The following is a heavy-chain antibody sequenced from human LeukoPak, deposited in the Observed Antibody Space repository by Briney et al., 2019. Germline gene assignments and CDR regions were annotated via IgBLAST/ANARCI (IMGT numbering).Heavy chain of an antibody. D-gene: IGHD6-13*01. CDR2: IYYSGST. Sequence: PSETLSLTCTVSGGSISSSSYYWGWIRQPPGKGLEWIGSIYYSGSTYYNPSLKSRVTISVDPSKNQFSLKLSSVTAADTAVYYCARLMDGGYSSSRGYFDCWGQGTLVTVSS. V-gene: IGHV4-39*07. J-gene: IGHJ4*02. CDR1: GGSISSSSYY. CDR3: ARLMDGGYSSSRGYFDC.